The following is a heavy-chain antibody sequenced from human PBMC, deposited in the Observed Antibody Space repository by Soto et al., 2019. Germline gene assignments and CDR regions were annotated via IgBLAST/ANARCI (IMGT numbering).Heavy chain of an antibody. Sequence: NPSETLSLTCTVSGGSISSSSYYWGWIRQPPGKGLEWIGSIYYSGSTYYNPSLKSRVTISVDTSKNQFSLKLSSVTAADTAVYYCASIIMITFGGVIAYAFDIWGQGTMVTVSS. CDR3: ASIIMITFGGVIAYAFDI. CDR2: IYYSGST. D-gene: IGHD3-16*02. V-gene: IGHV4-39*01. CDR1: GGSISSSSYY. J-gene: IGHJ3*02.